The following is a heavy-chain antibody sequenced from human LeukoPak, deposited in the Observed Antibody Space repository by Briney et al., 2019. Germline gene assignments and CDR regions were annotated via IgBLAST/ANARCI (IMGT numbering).Heavy chain of an antibody. D-gene: IGHD3-22*01. CDR3: TTDRYYDNSELQFQH. V-gene: IGHV3-15*01. CDR2: IKRETDGGTI. Sequence: GGSLRLSCAASGFTLNNAWMSWDRQAPGKGLEWLGRIKRETDGGTIDYAAPVEGRFTISRDDSRNTLYLQMDSLKIEDTAVYYCTTDRYYDNSELQFQHWGQGTLVTVSS. CDR1: GFTLNNAW. J-gene: IGHJ1*01.